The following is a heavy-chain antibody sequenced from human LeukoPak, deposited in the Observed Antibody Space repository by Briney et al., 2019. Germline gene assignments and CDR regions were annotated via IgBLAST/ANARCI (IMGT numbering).Heavy chain of an antibody. V-gene: IGHV3-43*02. J-gene: IGHJ4*02. CDR2: ISGDGGST. D-gene: IGHD2-15*01. Sequence: GGTLRLSCAASGFTFDDYAMHWVGHAPGKGLEWVSNISGDGGSTYYADSVKRRFTISRDNSKTSLYLQMNSLRTEDTALYYCAKVPRYCSGGSCYSGLFDYWGQGTLVTVSS. CDR1: GFTFDDYA. CDR3: AKVPRYCSGGSCYSGLFDY.